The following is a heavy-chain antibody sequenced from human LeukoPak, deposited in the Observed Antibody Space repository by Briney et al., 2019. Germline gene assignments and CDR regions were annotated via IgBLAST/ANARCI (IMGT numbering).Heavy chain of an antibody. CDR3: TRQEEPSALIDH. CDR2: IRSKSNSYAK. V-gene: IGHV3-73*01. J-gene: IGHJ4*02. Sequence: GRSLRLSCAASRFSFSGSAMHWVRQASGKGLEWVGRIRSKSNSYAKTYGASEKGRFTIPRGESKNTAYLQMNSLETEDTAVYYCTRQEEPSALIDHWEQGTLVTVSS. CDR1: RFSFSGSA. D-gene: IGHD1-14*01.